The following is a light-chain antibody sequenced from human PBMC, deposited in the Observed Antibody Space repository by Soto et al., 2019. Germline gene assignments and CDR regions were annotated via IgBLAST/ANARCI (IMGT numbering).Light chain of an antibody. CDR2: EVS. CDR3: TSYTSNHTLNLL. V-gene: IGLV2-14*01. CDR1: SSDVGGYKY. J-gene: IGLJ2*01. Sequence: QSALTQPASVSGSPGQSITISCTGTSSDVGGYKYVSWYQQHPCKAPKLMIYEVSYRPSGVSNRFSGSKSGNTAALTISGLQAEDEADYFCTSYTSNHTLNLLFGEGTQVTV.